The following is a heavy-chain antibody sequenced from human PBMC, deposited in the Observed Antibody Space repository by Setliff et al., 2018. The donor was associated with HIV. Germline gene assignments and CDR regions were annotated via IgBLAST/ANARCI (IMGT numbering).Heavy chain of an antibody. D-gene: IGHD2-21*01. V-gene: IGHV3-7*05. CDR3: ATDCAVVGGTGSLDS. J-gene: IGHJ4*02. CDR1: GFTFSTYW. CDR2: IKQDGSEK. Sequence: GGSLRLSCAASGFTFSTYWMSWVRQAPGKGLEWVANIKQDGSEKNYMDSVKGRFTISRDNARNSLYLQMNSLRVEDTTVYSCATDCAVVGGTGSLDSWGQGTLVTVSS.